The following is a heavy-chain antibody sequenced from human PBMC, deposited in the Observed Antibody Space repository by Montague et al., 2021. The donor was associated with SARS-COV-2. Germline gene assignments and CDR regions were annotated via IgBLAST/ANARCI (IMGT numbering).Heavy chain of an antibody. J-gene: IGHJ3*02. CDR3: AKTGGVSEILADYDNPRDVPVTHRQEVVTPPRRAFDI. Sequence: SETLSLTCAVYGGSFSGSFWTWIRQPPGKGLEWLGEINHRGTTNYNPSVESRVIMSVDTSKNQFSLRLTSVTVADTAVYYCAKTGGVSEILADYDNPRDVPVTHRQEVVTPPRRAFDIWGQGPLVTVSS. CDR1: GGSFSGSF. CDR2: INHRGTT. V-gene: IGHV4-34*01. D-gene: IGHD3-22*01.